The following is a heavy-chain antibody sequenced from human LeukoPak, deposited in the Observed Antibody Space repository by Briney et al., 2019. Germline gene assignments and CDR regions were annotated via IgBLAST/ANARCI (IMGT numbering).Heavy chain of an antibody. CDR2: INPNSGGT. J-gene: IGHJ4*02. D-gene: IGHD3-16*01. Sequence: ASVKVSCKASGYTFTGYYMHWVRQAPGQGLEWMGWINPNSGGTNYAQKFQGRVTMTRNTSISTAYMELSSLRSEGTAVYYCARAPLGGATHFDYWGQGTLVTVSS. CDR3: ARAPLGGATHFDY. CDR1: GYTFTGYY. V-gene: IGHV1-2*02.